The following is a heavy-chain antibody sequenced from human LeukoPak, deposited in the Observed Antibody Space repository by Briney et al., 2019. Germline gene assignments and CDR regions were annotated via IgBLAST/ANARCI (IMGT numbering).Heavy chain of an antibody. CDR1: GGTFSSYE. CDR3: ARDRGNYYGSGSYYSSAGDY. CDR2: ISAYNGNT. Sequence: ASVKASCKASGGTFSSYEISWVRQAPGQGLEWMGWISAYNGNTNYAQKLQGRVTMTTDTSTSTAYMELRSLRSDDTAVYYCARDRGNYYGSGSYYSSAGDYWGQGTLVTVSS. J-gene: IGHJ4*02. D-gene: IGHD3-10*01. V-gene: IGHV1-18*01.